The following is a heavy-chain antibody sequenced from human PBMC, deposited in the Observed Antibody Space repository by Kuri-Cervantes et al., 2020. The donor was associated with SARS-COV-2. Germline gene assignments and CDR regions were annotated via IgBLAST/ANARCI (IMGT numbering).Heavy chain of an antibody. V-gene: IGHV4-39*07. CDR2: INHSGST. D-gene: IGHD3-22*01. Sequence: SETLSLTCSVSGASISSNTYYWGWIRQPPGKGLEWIGEINHSGSTNYNPSLKSRVTISVDTSKNQFSLKLSSVTAADTAVYYCARGYDSSGYSLDYWGQGTLVTVSS. J-gene: IGHJ4*02. CDR3: ARGYDSSGYSLDY. CDR1: GASISSNTYY.